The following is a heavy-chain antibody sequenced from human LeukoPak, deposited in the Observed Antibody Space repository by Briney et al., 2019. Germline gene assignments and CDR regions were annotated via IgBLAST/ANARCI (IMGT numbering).Heavy chain of an antibody. CDR1: GYTFTGYY. D-gene: IGHD3-3*01. J-gene: IGHJ6*02. Sequence: ASVKVSCKASGYTFTGYYMHWVRQAPGQGLEWMGRINPNSGGTNYAQKFQGRVTMTRDTSISTAYMELSRLRSDDTAVYYCARGSRPARIFGALRANYYGMDVWGQGTTVTVSS. CDR3: ARGSRPARIFGALRANYYGMDV. CDR2: INPNSGGT. V-gene: IGHV1-2*06.